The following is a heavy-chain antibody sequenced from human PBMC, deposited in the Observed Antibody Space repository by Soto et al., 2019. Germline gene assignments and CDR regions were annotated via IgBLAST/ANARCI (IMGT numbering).Heavy chain of an antibody. CDR2: IAPNSGGI. CDR3: ARDTSYAFDL. CDR1: GYTFTGNY. Sequence: QVQLVQSGAEVKKAGASVKVSCEASGYTFTGNYIHWVRQAPRQGLEWVGWIAPNSGGIHYAQKFQGRVTMTRDTSISTAYMELSSLRSDDTAVYYCARDTSYAFDLWGQGTVVTVSS. J-gene: IGHJ3*01. V-gene: IGHV1-2*02.